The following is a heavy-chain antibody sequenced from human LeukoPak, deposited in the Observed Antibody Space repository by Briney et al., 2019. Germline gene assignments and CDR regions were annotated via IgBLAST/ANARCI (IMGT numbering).Heavy chain of an antibody. J-gene: IGHJ4*02. Sequence: GGSLRLSCAASGFTFSYYAMHWVRQAPGRGLEGVAVISYDGSNKYYADSVKGRFTISRDNSKNTLYLQVNGLRTEATAVYYCAKDRLLNCRGDCYIFDYWGQGTVVTVSS. CDR1: GFTFSYYA. CDR3: AKDRLLNCRGDCYIFDY. CDR2: ISYDGSNK. V-gene: IGHV3-30*04. D-gene: IGHD2-21*02.